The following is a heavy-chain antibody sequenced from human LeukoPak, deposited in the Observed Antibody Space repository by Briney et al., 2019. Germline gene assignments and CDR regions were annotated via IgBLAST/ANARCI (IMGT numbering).Heavy chain of an antibody. CDR1: GFTFSSYW. J-gene: IGHJ6*03. D-gene: IGHD3-10*01. V-gene: IGHV3-7*01. CDR3: ARVRMVRGLIYYYMDV. Sequence: PGGSLRLSCAASGFTFSSYWMSWVRQAPGKGLEWVANIKQDGSEKYYVDSVKGRFTISRDNAKNSLYLQMSSLRAEDTAVYYCARVRMVRGLIYYYMDVWGKGTTVTVSS. CDR2: IKQDGSEK.